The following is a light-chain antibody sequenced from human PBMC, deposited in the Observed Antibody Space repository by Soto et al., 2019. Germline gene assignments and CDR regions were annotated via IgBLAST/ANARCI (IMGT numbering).Light chain of an antibody. V-gene: IGLV2-14*01. CDR2: EVS. CDR1: SSDVGGYNY. CDR3: SSDTSSSTPWV. Sequence: QSALTQPASVSGSPGQSITISCTGTSSDVGGYNYVSWYQQHPGNAPKLMIYEVSNRPSGVSNRVSGSKSGNTAALAISGRQAEDEADYYCSSDTSSSTPWVFGGGTKLTVL. J-gene: IGLJ3*02.